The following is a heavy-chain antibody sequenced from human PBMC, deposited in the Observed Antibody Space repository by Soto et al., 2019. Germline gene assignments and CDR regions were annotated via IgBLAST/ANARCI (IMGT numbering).Heavy chain of an antibody. CDR2: IFFSGRT. J-gene: IGHJ6*03. CDR1: GGSIRESGLY. Sequence: PSETLSLTCTVSGGSIRESGLYWGWIRQSPGKGLEWIGSIFFSGRTHYNPSLKSRVSISIDASKNQFSLKLSSVTAADTAVYYCARDRQGVAVAGKIYYYYYYMAVWGKGTTVTVSS. V-gene: IGHV4-39*07. D-gene: IGHD6-19*01. CDR3: ARDRQGVAVAGKIYYYYYYMAV.